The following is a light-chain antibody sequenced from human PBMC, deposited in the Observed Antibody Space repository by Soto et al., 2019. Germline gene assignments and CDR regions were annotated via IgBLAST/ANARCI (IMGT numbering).Light chain of an antibody. CDR1: QSLSSN. V-gene: IGKV3-15*01. J-gene: IGKJ4*01. Sequence: IVMTQSPATLSLSPGERATLSCRASQSLSSNLGWYQQKPGQAPRLLIYGVSTRATVIPARFSVSGSGTDFTLTLSSLQSEDFAVYYCQQSNGWPLTFGGGTKVEIK. CDR3: QQSNGWPLT. CDR2: GVS.